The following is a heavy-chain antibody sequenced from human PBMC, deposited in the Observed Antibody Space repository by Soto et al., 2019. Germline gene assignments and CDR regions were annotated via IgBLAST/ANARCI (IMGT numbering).Heavy chain of an antibody. D-gene: IGHD3-22*01. CDR1: GFTFSSYA. Sequence: QVQLMESGGGVVQPGRSLRLSCAASGFTFSSYAMHWVRQAPGKGLEWVAVISYDGSNKYYADSVKGRFTISRDNSKNTLYLQMNSLRAEDTAVYYCARGYYYDSSGYYPPYFDYWGQGTLVTVSS. CDR3: ARGYYYDSSGYYPPYFDY. J-gene: IGHJ4*02. V-gene: IGHV3-30-3*01. CDR2: ISYDGSNK.